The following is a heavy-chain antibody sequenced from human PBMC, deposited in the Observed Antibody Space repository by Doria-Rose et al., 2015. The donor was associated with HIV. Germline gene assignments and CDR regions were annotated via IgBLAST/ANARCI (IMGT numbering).Heavy chain of an antibody. CDR1: GVSLSSPGMG. V-gene: IGHV2-26*01. D-gene: IGHD6-13*01. Sequence: SGPVLVKPTETLTLTCTVSGVSLSSPGMGVSWIRQPPGKALEWLANIFSDDERSYKTSLKSRLTISSATSKSQVVLTMTDMDPADTATYYCARIKSSRWYHKYYFDFWGQGTLVIVSA. J-gene: IGHJ4*02. CDR2: IFSDDER. CDR3: ARIKSSRWYHKYYFDF.